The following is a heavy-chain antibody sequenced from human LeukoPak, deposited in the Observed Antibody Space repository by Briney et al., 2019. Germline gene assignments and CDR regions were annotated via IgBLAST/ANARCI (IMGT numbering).Heavy chain of an antibody. CDR2: INWNGGST. D-gene: IGHD6-19*01. V-gene: IGHV3-20*04. J-gene: IGHJ4*02. Sequence: GGSLRLSCAASGFTFDDYGVSWVRQAPGKGLEWVSGINWNGGSTGYADSVKDRFTISRDNAKNSLYLQMNSLRAEDTALYYCARVGVAGHPGYWGQGTLVTVSS. CDR1: GFTFDDYG. CDR3: ARVGVAGHPGY.